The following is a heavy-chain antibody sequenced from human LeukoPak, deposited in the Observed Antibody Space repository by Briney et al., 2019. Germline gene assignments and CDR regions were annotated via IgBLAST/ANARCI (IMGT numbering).Heavy chain of an antibody. Sequence: PSETLSLTCTVSGGSISSSSYYWGWIRQPPGKGLEWIGSIYYSGSTYYNPSLKSRVTISVDTSKNQFSLKLSSVTAADTAVYYCARESITMVRGAICDYWGQGTLVTVSS. CDR1: GGSISSSSYY. V-gene: IGHV4-39*07. D-gene: IGHD3-10*01. CDR2: IYYSGST. CDR3: ARESITMVRGAICDY. J-gene: IGHJ4*02.